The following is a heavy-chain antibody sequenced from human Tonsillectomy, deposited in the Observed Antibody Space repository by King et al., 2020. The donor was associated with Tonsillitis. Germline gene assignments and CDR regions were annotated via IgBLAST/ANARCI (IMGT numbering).Heavy chain of an antibody. Sequence: VQLVESGGGLVQPGGSLRLSCAASGCTFSSHWMHWVRQAPGKGLVWVSRINSDGSSTSYADSATGRFTISRDNAKNTLYPQMNSLGAEDTAGYYCARNRPKFNPADYWGQGTLVTVSS. D-gene: IGHD1-14*01. CDR1: GCTFSSHW. J-gene: IGHJ4*02. CDR2: INSDGSST. V-gene: IGHV3-74*01. CDR3: ARNRPKFNPADY.